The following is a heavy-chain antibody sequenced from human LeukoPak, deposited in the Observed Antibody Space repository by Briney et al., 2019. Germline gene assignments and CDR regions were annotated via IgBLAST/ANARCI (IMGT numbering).Heavy chain of an antibody. CDR3: ARMATINGGFYFDY. CDR2: ISYDGSNK. Sequence: GRSLRLSCAASGFTFSSYAMHWVRQAPGKGLEWVAVISYDGSNKYYADSVKGRFIISRDNSKNTLYLQMNGLRAEDTAVYYCARMATINGGFYFDYWGQGTLVTVSS. V-gene: IGHV3-30*04. D-gene: IGHD5-24*01. J-gene: IGHJ4*02. CDR1: GFTFSSYA.